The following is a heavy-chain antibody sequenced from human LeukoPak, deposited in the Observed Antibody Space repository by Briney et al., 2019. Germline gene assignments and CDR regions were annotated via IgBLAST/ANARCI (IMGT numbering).Heavy chain of an antibody. V-gene: IGHV4-34*01. J-gene: IGHJ6*03. D-gene: IGHD3-10*01. CDR2: INHSGST. CDR1: GGSFSGYY. Sequence: SETLSLTCAVYGGSFSGYYWSWIRQPPGKGLEWIGEINHSGSTNYNPSLKSRVTISVDRSKIQFSQKMSSVTAEDTSVYDCERAFKEKTLRVGGYYYMDVWCKGTTVTVS. CDR3: ERAFKEKTLRVGGYYYMDV.